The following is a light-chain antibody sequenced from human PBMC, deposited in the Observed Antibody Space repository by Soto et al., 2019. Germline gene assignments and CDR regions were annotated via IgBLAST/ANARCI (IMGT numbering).Light chain of an antibody. J-gene: IGKJ4*01. CDR2: GTS. Sequence: ETVMTQSPGTLSVSPGERATRSCRASQSVSSDLAWYQQKPGQAPRLLIYGTSTRATGIPARFSGSGSGTEFTLTISSLQSEDFAVYYCQHYNNWPLTFGGGTTGDI. CDR1: QSVSSD. V-gene: IGKV3-15*01. CDR3: QHYNNWPLT.